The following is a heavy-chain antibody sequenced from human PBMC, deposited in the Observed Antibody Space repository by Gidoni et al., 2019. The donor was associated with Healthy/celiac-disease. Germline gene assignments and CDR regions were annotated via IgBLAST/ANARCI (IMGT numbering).Heavy chain of an antibody. CDR3: ARHLGDPGGLGAFDI. Sequence: QLQLQESGPGLVKPSETLSLTCTVSGGSISSSSYYWGWIRQPPGKGLEWIGSIDYSWVTYYHPSLNGRVTISVDTSKNQFSLKLSSVTPADTAVYYCARHLGDPGGLGAFDIWGQGTMVTVSS. CDR1: GGSISSSSYY. J-gene: IGHJ3*02. V-gene: IGHV4-39*01. CDR2: IDYSWVT. D-gene: IGHD3-10*01.